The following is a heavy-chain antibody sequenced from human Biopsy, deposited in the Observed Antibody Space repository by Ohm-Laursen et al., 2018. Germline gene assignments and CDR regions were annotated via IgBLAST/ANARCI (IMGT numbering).Heavy chain of an antibody. CDR3: AADSENCGGDCYIY. CDR1: GDRFTEFS. J-gene: IGHJ4*02. V-gene: IGHV1-24*01. D-gene: IGHD2-21*02. Sequence: ASVKVSCKVSGDRFTEFSIHWVRQAPGKGLEWMGGFDPEEGQRTYAQKFQGRLTMTEDTSADTAYMELRGLRSEDAAVYYCAADSENCGGDCYIYWGQGTQVTVFS. CDR2: FDPEEGQR.